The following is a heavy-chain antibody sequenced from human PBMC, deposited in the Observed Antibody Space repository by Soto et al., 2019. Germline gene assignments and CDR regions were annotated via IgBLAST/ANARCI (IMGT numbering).Heavy chain of an antibody. J-gene: IGHJ4*02. CDR1: GFMFNDYA. V-gene: IGHV3-30*03. D-gene: IGHD3-22*01. Sequence: GGSLRLSCATSGFMFNDYAMYWVRQAPGQGLEWVAMISSDGNHQFYVDNVRGRFTVSRDNSKNTPNLQMNSLRPEDTAVYYCSRGTYYPQSSGLHADYWGPGTVVTVSS. CDR3: SRGTYYPQSSGLHADY. CDR2: ISSDGNHQ.